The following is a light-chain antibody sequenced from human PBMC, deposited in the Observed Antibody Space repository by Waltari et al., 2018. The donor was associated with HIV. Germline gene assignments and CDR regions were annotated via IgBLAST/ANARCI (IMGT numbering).Light chain of an antibody. J-gene: IGLJ3*02. CDR2: EDF. CDR1: TPNIRSNY. Sequence: SVLTQPPSVSAAPGQTITTSCSGSTPNIRSNYVAWYQQFPGRAPKFLIYEDFRRPSGIPDRFSGSKSGTSATLDITGLQTGDEADYYCGTWDSSLGAGVFGGGTKVTV. CDR3: GTWDSSLGAGV. V-gene: IGLV1-51*02.